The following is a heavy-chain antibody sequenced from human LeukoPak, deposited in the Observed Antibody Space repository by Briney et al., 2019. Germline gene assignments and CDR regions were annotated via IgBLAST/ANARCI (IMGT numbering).Heavy chain of an antibody. Sequence: ASVKVSCKASGYTFTGYYMHWVRQAPGQGLEWMGWINPNSGGTNYAQKVQGRVTMTRDTSISTAYMELSRLRSDDTAVYYCARVVALPPGMVRGVIRDWGQGTLVTVSS. CDR1: GYTFTGYY. CDR3: ARVVALPPGMVRGVIRD. J-gene: IGHJ4*02. D-gene: IGHD3-10*01. V-gene: IGHV1-2*02. CDR2: INPNSGGT.